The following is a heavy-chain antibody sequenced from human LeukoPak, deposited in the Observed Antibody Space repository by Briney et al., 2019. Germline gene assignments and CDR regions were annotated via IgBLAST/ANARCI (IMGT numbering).Heavy chain of an antibody. V-gene: IGHV4-4*07. Sequence: PSETLSLTCTVSGGSISSYYWSWIRQPAGKGLEWIGRIYTSGSTNYNPSLKSRVTMSVDTSKNQFSLKLSSVTAADTAVYYCARQLYYYGSGTSWFDPWGQGTLVTVSS. D-gene: IGHD3-10*01. CDR3: ARQLYYYGSGTSWFDP. J-gene: IGHJ5*02. CDR2: IYTSGST. CDR1: GGSISSYY.